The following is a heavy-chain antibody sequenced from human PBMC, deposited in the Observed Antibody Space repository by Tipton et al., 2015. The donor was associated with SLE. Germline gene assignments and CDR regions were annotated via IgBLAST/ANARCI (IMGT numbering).Heavy chain of an antibody. CDR3: ARGEDIVVAVDAFDI. Sequence: TLSLTCTVSGGSISSGSYYWSWIRQPAGKGLEWIGYIYTSGSTNYNPSLKSRVTISVDTSKNQFSLKLSSVTAADTAVYYCARGEDIVVAVDAFDILGQGTMVTVSS. D-gene: IGHD2-15*01. CDR1: GGSISSGSYY. CDR2: IYTSGST. V-gene: IGHV4-61*09. J-gene: IGHJ3*02.